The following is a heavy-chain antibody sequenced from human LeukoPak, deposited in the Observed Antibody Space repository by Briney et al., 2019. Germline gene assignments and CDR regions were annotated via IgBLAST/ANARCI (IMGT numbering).Heavy chain of an antibody. CDR1: GGTFSSYA. D-gene: IGHD3-22*01. V-gene: IGHV1-69*13. J-gene: IGHJ4*02. CDR2: IIPIFGTA. CDR3: ASPDREVITTWPYFDY. Sequence: SVKVSCKASGGTFSSYAISWVRQAPGQGLEWMGGIIPIFGTANYAQKFQGRVTITADESTSTAYMELSSLRSEDTAVYYCASPDREVITTWPYFDYWGQGTLVTVSS.